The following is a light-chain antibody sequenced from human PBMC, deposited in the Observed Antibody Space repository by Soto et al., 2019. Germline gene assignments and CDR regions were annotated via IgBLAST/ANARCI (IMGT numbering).Light chain of an antibody. Sequence: QSVLTQPPSASGSPGQSVAISCTGTSSDVGGYNYVSWYQLHPGKAPKLMIYEVNLRPSGVPDRFSGSKSGNTASLTVSGLQVEDEADYYCSSYAGNNNYVFGTGTKVTVL. CDR3: SSYAGNNNYV. J-gene: IGLJ1*01. V-gene: IGLV2-8*01. CDR2: EVN. CDR1: SSDVGGYNY.